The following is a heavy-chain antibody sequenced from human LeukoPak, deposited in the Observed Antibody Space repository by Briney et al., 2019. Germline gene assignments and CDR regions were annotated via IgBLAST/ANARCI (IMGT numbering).Heavy chain of an antibody. CDR3: ARELRRWNDMGRSGSRLAY. Sequence: GASVKVSCKASGYTFTSYDINWVRQATGQGLEWMGWMNPNSGNTGYAQKFQGRVTMTRNTSISTAYMELSSLRSEDTAVYYCARELRRWNDMGRSGSRLAYWGQGTLVTVSS. V-gene: IGHV1-8*01. CDR1: GYTFTSYD. CDR2: MNPNSGNT. J-gene: IGHJ4*02. D-gene: IGHD1-1*01.